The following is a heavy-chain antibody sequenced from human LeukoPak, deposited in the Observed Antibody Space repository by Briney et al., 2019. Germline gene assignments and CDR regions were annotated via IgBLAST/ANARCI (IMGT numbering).Heavy chain of an antibody. CDR3: AREMATTFDY. V-gene: IGHV3-66*02. CDR2: IYSGGST. D-gene: IGHD5-24*01. J-gene: IGHJ4*02. CDR1: GFTVSSNY. Sequence: GGSLRLSCAASGFTVSSNYMSWVRQAPGKGLEWVSVIYSGGSTYYADSVKGRFTIPRDNFKNTLYLQMNSLRAEDTAVYYCAREMATTFDYWGQGTLVTVSS.